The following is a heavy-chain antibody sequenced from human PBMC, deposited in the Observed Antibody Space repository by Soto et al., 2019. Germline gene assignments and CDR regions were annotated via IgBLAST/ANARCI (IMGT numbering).Heavy chain of an antibody. Sequence: ASVKVSCKASGGTFSSYAISWVRQAPGQGLEWMGGIIPIFGTANYAQKFQGRVTITADESTSTAYMDLSSLRSEDTAVYYCARGGLRYYDFWSGYNWFDPWGQGTLVTVSS. CDR2: IIPIFGTA. V-gene: IGHV1-69*13. J-gene: IGHJ5*02. CDR3: ARGGLRYYDFWSGYNWFDP. CDR1: GGTFSSYA. D-gene: IGHD3-3*01.